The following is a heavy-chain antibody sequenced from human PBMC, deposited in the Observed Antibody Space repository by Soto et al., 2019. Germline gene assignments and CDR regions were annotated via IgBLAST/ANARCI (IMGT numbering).Heavy chain of an antibody. D-gene: IGHD2-21*02. CDR3: ARGGHVVVVTAALDY. CDR1: GYTFTSWP. V-gene: IGHV1-46*01. J-gene: IGHJ4*02. CDR2: VNPSGGHT. Sequence: ASVKVSCKASGYTFTSWPMHWVRQAPGQRLEWMGTVNPSGGHTTYAQHFLGRVTMTRDTSTSTLYMELTSLTSDDTAIYYCARGGHVVVVTAALDYWGQGTLVTVSS.